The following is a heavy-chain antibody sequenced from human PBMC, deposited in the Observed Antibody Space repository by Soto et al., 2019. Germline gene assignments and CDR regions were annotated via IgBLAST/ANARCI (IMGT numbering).Heavy chain of an antibody. CDR1: GFTFRNYI. V-gene: IGHV3-23*01. J-gene: IGHJ4*02. CDR2: ITADGGGS. D-gene: IGHD6-19*01. Sequence: EVQLLESGGGLGQPGGSLRLSCTASGFTFRNYIMNWVRQAPGKGLEWISTITADGGGSFYADSVKGRFTISRDNSKNTLYLQIHNLRPEDTALYYCAKDRGGSGWPEFDWWGQGTQVTVSS. CDR3: AKDRGGSGWPEFDW.